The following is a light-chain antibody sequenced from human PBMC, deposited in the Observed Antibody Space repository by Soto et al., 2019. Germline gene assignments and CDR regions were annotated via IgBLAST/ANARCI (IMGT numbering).Light chain of an antibody. CDR2: EVS. J-gene: IGLJ2*01. Sequence: QSALTQPASVSGSPGQSITISCTGTSSDVGAFNYVSWYQQHPCQAPKLVIYEVSNRPSGVSDRFSGSKSGNTASLTISGLQAEDEAGYYCMSFTSSSTVVFGGGTKLTVL. CDR1: SSDVGAFNY. V-gene: IGLV2-14*01. CDR3: MSFTSSSTVV.